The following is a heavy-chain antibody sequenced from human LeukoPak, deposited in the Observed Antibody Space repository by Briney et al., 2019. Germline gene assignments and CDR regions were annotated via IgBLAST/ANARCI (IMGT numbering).Heavy chain of an antibody. CDR1: GFTFSSYA. CDR3: VKEGDYGYYFDY. D-gene: IGHD3-16*01. J-gene: IGHJ4*02. CDR2: ISSNGGST. Sequence: PGGSLRLSCSASGFTFSSYAMDWVRQAPGQGLEYVSTISSNGGSTCYADSVKGRFTISRDDSKNTLYLRMSSLRAEDTAVYYCVKEGDYGYYFDYWGQGTLVTVSS. V-gene: IGHV3-64D*06.